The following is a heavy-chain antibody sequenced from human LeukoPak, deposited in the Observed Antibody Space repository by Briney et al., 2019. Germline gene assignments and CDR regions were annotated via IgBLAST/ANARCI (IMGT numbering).Heavy chain of an antibody. CDR3: ARQVPALRGTSWFDP. J-gene: IGHJ5*02. Sequence: ASVKVSCKASGYTFTSYGISWVRQAPGQGLEWMGWISAYNGNTNYAQKLQGRVTMTRNTSISTAYMELSSLRSEDTAVYYCARQVPALRGTSWFDPWGQGTLVTVSS. CDR2: ISAYNGNT. CDR1: GYTFTSYG. V-gene: IGHV1-18*01. D-gene: IGHD2-2*01.